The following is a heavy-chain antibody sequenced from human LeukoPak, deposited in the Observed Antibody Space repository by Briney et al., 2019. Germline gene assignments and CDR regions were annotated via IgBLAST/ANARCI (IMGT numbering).Heavy chain of an antibody. CDR3: ARGRPTNLGGIY. D-gene: IGHD7-27*01. Sequence: GASVKVSCKASGYTFTSHHINWVRQAAGQGLDWIGWMNPNSGNTAYAQKFQGRVTMTWDTSINTAYMELDSLRSEDTAVYYCARGRPTNLGGIYWGQGSLVTVSS. V-gene: IGHV1-8*01. CDR1: GYTFTSHH. CDR2: MNPNSGNT. J-gene: IGHJ4*02.